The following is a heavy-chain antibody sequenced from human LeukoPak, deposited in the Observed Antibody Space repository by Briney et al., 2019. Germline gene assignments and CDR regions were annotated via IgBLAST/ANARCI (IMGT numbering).Heavy chain of an antibody. V-gene: IGHV4-59*01. Sequence: SETLSLTCTVSGGSISSYYWSWIRPPPGKGLEWIGYIYDSGSTNYKPSLKSRVTISVDTSKNQFSLKLSSVTAADTALYYCARARYSSSPFDYWGQGTLVTVSS. J-gene: IGHJ4*02. CDR1: GGSISSYY. CDR3: ARARYSSSPFDY. CDR2: IYDSGST. D-gene: IGHD6-6*01.